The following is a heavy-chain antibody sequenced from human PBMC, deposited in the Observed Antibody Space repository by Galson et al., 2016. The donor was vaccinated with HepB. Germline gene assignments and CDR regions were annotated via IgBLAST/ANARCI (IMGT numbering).Heavy chain of an antibody. J-gene: IGHJ4*02. CDR3: TTGFVRVVISF. CDR1: GGPISSGGYY. V-gene: IGHV4-31*03. CDR2: IFYSGSS. Sequence: TLSLTCSVPGGPISSGGYYWSWIRQHPGKGLEWIGYIFYSGSSYYNPSLKSRVTISVDTSKNQFSLKLSSVPAADPAVYPCTTGFVRVVISFWGRGFLVSVSS. D-gene: IGHD3-10*02.